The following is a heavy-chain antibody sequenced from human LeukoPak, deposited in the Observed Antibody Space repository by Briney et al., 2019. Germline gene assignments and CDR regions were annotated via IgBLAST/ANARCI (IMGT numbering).Heavy chain of an antibody. V-gene: IGHV3-74*01. Sequence: GGSLRLSCAASGSTFSSYWMHWVRQAPGKGLVWVSRINSDGSSTSYADSVKGRFTISRDNAKNSVFLQMNSLRVEDTAIYYCARGRAIDIWGRGTMVTVSS. CDR2: INSDGSST. J-gene: IGHJ3*02. CDR1: GSTFSSYW. CDR3: ARGRAIDI.